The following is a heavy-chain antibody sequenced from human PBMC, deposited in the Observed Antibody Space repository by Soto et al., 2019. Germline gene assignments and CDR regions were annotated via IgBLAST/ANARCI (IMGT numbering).Heavy chain of an antibody. D-gene: IGHD1-26*01. CDR3: AKDGSHNFDY. CDR2: MSYDGSNE. CDR1: GFTFSHYA. Sequence: QVQLVESGGGVVQPGRSLRLSCAASGFTFSHYAMHWVRQAPGKGLEWVALMSYDGSNEYYADSVKGRFTMSRDNSKNTLYLQMNRLRAEDTAVYYCAKDGSHNFDYWGQGTLVTVSS. V-gene: IGHV3-30*18. J-gene: IGHJ4*02.